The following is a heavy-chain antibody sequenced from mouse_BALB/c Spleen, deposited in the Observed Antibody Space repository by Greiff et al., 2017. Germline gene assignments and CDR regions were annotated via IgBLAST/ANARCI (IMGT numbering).Heavy chain of an antibody. Sequence: EVQGVESGGGLVQPGGSRKLSCAASGFTFSSFGMHWVRQAPEKGLEWVAYISSGSSTIYYADTVKGRFTISRDNPKNTLFLQMTSLRSEDTAMYYCARRVARDYYAMDYWGQGTSVTVSS. D-gene: IGHD1-1*01. CDR2: ISSGSSTI. V-gene: IGHV5-17*02. CDR3: ARRVARDYYAMDY. CDR1: GFTFSSFG. J-gene: IGHJ4*01.